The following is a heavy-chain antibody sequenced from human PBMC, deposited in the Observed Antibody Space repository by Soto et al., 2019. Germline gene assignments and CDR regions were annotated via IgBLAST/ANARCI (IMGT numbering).Heavy chain of an antibody. D-gene: IGHD3-9*01. CDR1: GYFFTVYS. J-gene: IGHJ6*02. CDR3: ATARGRAFRYFDF. Sequence: ASVKGACKVSGYFFTVYSMGWVQQTPGRGLEWMGLVDPEDGETTYAEKFQGRVTITADTSTDTAYMELSSLRSEDTAVYYCATARGRAFRYFDFWGQGTTVTVSS. V-gene: IGHV1-69-2*01. CDR2: VDPEDGET.